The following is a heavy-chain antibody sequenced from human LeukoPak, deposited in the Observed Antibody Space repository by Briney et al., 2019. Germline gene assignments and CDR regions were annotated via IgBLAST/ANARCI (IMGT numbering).Heavy chain of an antibody. CDR2: ISDTGGTT. D-gene: IGHD2-2*01. J-gene: IGHJ4*02. Sequence: GGSLTLSCAASGFTFSSYAMNWVRQAPGKGLEWVSSISDTGGTTYYTDSVKGRFTISRDNSKNTLYLQMNSLRAEDTAVYYCARKYCTSTKCYHVDYWGQGTLVTVSS. CDR1: GFTFSSYA. CDR3: ARKYCTSTKCYHVDY. V-gene: IGHV3-23*01.